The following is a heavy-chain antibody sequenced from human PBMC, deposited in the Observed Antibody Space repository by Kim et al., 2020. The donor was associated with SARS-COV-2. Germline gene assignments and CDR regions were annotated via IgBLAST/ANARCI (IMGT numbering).Heavy chain of an antibody. J-gene: IGHJ5*02. CDR1: GFNFRANW. CDR2: IGPDGTTT. V-gene: IGHV3-74*01. Sequence: GGSLRLSCAASGFNFRANWMHWVRQVPGKVLLWVSRIGPDGTTTTYADSVKGRFTISRDNANNKVYLQMSSLRGEDTAVYYCIRGLLGSADLWGQGTLVTVSS. D-gene: IGHD7-27*01. CDR3: IRGLLGSADL.